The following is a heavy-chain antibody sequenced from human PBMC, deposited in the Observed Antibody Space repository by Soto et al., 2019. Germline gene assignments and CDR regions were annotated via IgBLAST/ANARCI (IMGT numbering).Heavy chain of an antibody. D-gene: IGHD6-19*01. Sequence: GGSLRLSCAASGFTFSSYAMSWVRQAPGKGLEWVQAIGSESGTIYYADSVKGRFTISRDNAKNSLYLQMNSLRAEDTALYYCARDTMLHSSGWYRPNRYYYYYGMDVWGQGTTVTVSS. J-gene: IGHJ6*02. CDR1: GFTFSSYA. CDR3: ARDTMLHSSGWYRPNRYYYYYGMDV. V-gene: IGHV3-21*04. CDR2: IGSESGTI.